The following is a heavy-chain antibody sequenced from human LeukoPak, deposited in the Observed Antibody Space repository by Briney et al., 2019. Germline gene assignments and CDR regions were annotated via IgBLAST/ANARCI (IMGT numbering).Heavy chain of an antibody. D-gene: IGHD6-6*01. CDR1: GGSISSGGYY. CDR3: ASRRLAARGWFDP. V-gene: IGHV4-31*03. CDR2: IHYSGST. Sequence: PSQTLSLTCTVSGGSISSGGYYWSWIRQHPGKGLEWIGYIHYSGSTYYNPSLKSRVTISVDTSKNQFSLKLSSVTAADTAVYYCASRRLAARGWFDPWGQGTLVIVSS. J-gene: IGHJ5*02.